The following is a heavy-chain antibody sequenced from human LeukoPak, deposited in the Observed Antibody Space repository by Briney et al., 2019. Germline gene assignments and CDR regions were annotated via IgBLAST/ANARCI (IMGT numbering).Heavy chain of an antibody. D-gene: IGHD3-9*01. V-gene: IGHV4-59*01. CDR2: IYYNGST. CDR3: AREFDWGAFDI. Sequence: PSETLSLTCTVSGGSISSYYWSWIRQPPGKGLEWIGYIYYNGSTNYNPSLKSRVTISVDTSKNQFSLKLSSVTAADTAVYYCAREFDWGAFDIWGQGTMVTVSS. CDR1: GGSISSYY. J-gene: IGHJ3*02.